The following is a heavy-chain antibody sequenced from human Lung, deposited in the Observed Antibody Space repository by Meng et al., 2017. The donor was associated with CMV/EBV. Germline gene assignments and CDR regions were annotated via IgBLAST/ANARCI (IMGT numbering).Heavy chain of an antibody. CDR1: GGSISSGDYY. Sequence: VHPQGAGPGLLKPSQTLSLTCPVFGGSISSGDYYWSWIRQPPGKGLEWIGYIYYTGSTYYNPSLKSRVIISVDTSKNQFSLKLNSVTAADTAVYYCARVGGCSGGGCYHRLFDYWGQGTLVTVSS. J-gene: IGHJ4*02. D-gene: IGHD2-15*01. CDR2: IYYTGST. V-gene: IGHV4-30-4*01. CDR3: ARVGGCSGGGCYHRLFDY.